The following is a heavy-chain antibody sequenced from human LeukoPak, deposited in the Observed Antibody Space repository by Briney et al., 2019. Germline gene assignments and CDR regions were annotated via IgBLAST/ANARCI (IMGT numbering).Heavy chain of an antibody. CDR1: GFTFSSYA. J-gene: IGHJ4*02. Sequence: GGSLRLSCAASGFTFSSYAMSWVRQAPGKGLEWVSAISGSGGSAFYADSVKGRFTISRDNSKNTLYLQMNSLRAEDTAVYYCAKTTDCSGSSCYAAGGYWGQGTLVSVSS. CDR2: ISGSGGSA. D-gene: IGHD2-2*01. V-gene: IGHV3-23*01. CDR3: AKTTDCSGSSCYAAGGY.